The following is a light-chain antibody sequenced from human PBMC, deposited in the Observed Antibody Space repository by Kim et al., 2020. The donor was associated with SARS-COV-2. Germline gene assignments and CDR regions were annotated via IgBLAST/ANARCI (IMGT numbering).Light chain of an antibody. CDR3: SSWDDSLSGLV. J-gene: IGLJ2*01. CDR1: NSNIGSNF. Sequence: QSAVTQPPSASGTPGQRVTISCSGSNSNIGSNFVFWYQQLPGTAPKLLIYDNYQRPSGVPDRFSASKSGTSASLAIGGLRSEDEADYYCSSWDDSLSGLVFGGGTQLTVL. CDR2: DNY. V-gene: IGLV1-47*02.